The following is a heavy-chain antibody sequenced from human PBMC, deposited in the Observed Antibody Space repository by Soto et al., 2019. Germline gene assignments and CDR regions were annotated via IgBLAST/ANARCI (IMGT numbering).Heavy chain of an antibody. V-gene: IGHV1-46*01. CDR1: GYTFTNYY. D-gene: IGHD1-26*01. CDR3: ARGDGRGSSGFYYYYGMDV. J-gene: IGHJ6*02. Sequence: QVQLVQSGAEVKKPGASVKLSCKASGYTFTNYYIHWVRQAPRQGLEWIGIINPSGGITSDAQKSQGRVTMTSDTSTSTVYMELSSLRSEDTAVYYCARGDGRGSSGFYYYYGMDVWGHGTTVTVSS. CDR2: INPSGGIT.